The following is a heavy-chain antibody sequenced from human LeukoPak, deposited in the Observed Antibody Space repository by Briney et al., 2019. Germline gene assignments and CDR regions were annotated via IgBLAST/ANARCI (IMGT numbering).Heavy chain of an antibody. CDR3: AKAGGQDIADYYGMDV. Sequence: PGGSLRLSCAASGFTFNSYAMSWVRQAPGKGLEWVSAISASGGTTYYADSVKGRCTISRDNSKNTLYLQMNSLRVDDTAVYYCAKAGGQDIADYYGMDVWGQGTTVTVSS. V-gene: IGHV3-23*01. D-gene: IGHD2-15*01. J-gene: IGHJ6*02. CDR1: GFTFNSYA. CDR2: ISASGGTT.